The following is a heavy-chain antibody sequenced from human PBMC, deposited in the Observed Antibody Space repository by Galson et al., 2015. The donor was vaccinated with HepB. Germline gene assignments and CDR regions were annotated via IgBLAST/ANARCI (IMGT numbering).Heavy chain of an antibody. D-gene: IGHD1-26*01. V-gene: IGHV3-23*01. Sequence: SLRLSCAASGFTFSSYAMSWVRQAPGKGLEWVSAISGSGGSTYYADSVKGRFTISRDNSKNTLYLQMNSLRAEDTAVYYCAKAARPWELLGEAYFDYWGQGTLVTVSS. CDR2: ISGSGGST. CDR3: AKAARPWELLGEAYFDY. CDR1: GFTFSSYA. J-gene: IGHJ4*02.